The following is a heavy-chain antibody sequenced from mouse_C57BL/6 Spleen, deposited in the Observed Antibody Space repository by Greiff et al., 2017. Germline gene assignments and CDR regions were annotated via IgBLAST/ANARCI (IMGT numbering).Heavy chain of an antibody. CDR3: TRGCWYWFAY. Sequence: EVQRVESGGGLVKPGGSLTLSCAASGFTFSSYAMSWVRQPPETRLEWVATISDGGSYTYYPATVKGRFTISRDNAKNILYLQMCHLKAEDTAMYYCTRGCWYWFAYWGQGTLVTVAA. CDR2: ISDGGSYT. CDR1: GFTFSSYA. J-gene: IGHJ3*01. D-gene: IGHD1-1*02. V-gene: IGHV5-4*01.